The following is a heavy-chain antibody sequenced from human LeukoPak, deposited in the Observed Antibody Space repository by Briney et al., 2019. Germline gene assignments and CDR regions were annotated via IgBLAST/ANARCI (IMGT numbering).Heavy chain of an antibody. CDR1: GFTFSSYA. J-gene: IGHJ3*02. Sequence: GGSLRLSCAASGFTFSSYAMSWVRQAPGKGLEWVSALAASGGSTFYVDSVKGRFTVSRDNSKNTLYLQMNSLRAEDTAVYYCAKDLPYYYDSSGYADAFDSWGQGTMVTVSS. D-gene: IGHD3-22*01. V-gene: IGHV3-23*01. CDR3: AKDLPYYYDSSGYADAFDS. CDR2: LAASGGST.